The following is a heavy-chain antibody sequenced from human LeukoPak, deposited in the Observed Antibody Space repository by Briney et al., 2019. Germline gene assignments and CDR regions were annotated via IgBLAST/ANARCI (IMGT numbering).Heavy chain of an antibody. J-gene: IGHJ4*02. CDR2: ISSSGST. V-gene: IGHV4-59*12. D-gene: IGHD2-8*02. CDR1: GGSISNYF. Sequence: PSETLSLTCTVSGGSISNYFWSWIRQPPGEGLEWVGYISSSGSTNYNPSLKSRVTMSIHTSKNQFSLKLSSVTAADTAVYYCARRGDTGYFDYWGQGTLVTVSS. CDR3: ARRGDTGYFDY.